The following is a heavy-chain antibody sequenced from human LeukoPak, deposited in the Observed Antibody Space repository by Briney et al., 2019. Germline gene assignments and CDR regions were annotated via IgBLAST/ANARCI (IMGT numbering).Heavy chain of an antibody. Sequence: GGSLRLSCAASGFTFSSYSMNWVRQAPGKGLEWVSYISSSSSTIYYADSVKGRFAISRDNSKNTLYLQMNSLRAEDTAVYYCAKDNIVVVLAAMLDYWGQGTLVTVSS. D-gene: IGHD2-15*01. J-gene: IGHJ4*02. V-gene: IGHV3-48*01. CDR3: AKDNIVVVLAAMLDY. CDR1: GFTFSSYS. CDR2: ISSSSSTI.